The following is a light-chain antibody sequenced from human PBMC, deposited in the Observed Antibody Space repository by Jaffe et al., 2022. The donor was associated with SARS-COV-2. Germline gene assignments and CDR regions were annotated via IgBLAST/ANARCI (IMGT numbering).Light chain of an antibody. CDR3: QQYYSTPRT. J-gene: IGKJ1*01. Sequence: DIVMTQSPDSLAVSLDERATINCKSSQSVLYRSNNKNYLAWYQQKPGQPPKLLIYWASTRESGVPDRFSGSGSGTDFTLTISSLQAEDVAVYYCQQYYSTPRTFGQGTKVEIK. CDR1: QSVLYRSNNKNY. V-gene: IGKV4-1*01. CDR2: WAS.